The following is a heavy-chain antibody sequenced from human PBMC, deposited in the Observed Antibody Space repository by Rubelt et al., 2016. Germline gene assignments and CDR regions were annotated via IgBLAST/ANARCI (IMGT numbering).Heavy chain of an antibody. CDR2: ISWDGGST. D-gene: IGHD6-13*01. CDR1: GLTFDDYT. CDR3: AKGHSSSWYTSASSYYYYGMDV. Sequence: EVQLVESGGVVVQPGGSLRISCAASGLTFDDYTMHWVRQAPGKGLEWVSLISWDGGSTYYADSVKGRFTISRDNSKNSLYLQMNSLRTEDTALYYCAKGHSSSWYTSASSYYYYGMDVWGQGTTVTVSS. J-gene: IGHJ6*02. V-gene: IGHV3-43*01.